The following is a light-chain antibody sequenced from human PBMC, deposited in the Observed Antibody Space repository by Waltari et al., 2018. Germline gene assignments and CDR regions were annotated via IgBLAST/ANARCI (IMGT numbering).Light chain of an antibody. J-gene: IGKJ1*01. CDR3: QQYSTYLRT. V-gene: IGKV1-5*03. CDR2: KAS. Sequence: DIQMTQSPSTLSASVGDRVTIPCRASQSISSWLSWYQQRPGKAPRLLIYKASTLESGVPSRFSGSGSGTEFTLTITGLQPDDFATYYCQQYSTYLRTFGQGTKVEIK. CDR1: QSISSW.